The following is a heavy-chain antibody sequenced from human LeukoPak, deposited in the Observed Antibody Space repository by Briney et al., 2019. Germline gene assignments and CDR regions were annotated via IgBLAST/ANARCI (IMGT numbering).Heavy chain of an antibody. CDR2: MNPNSGNT. Sequence: GASVKVSCKASGYTFTGYYMHWVRQAPGQGLEWMGWMNPNSGNTGYAQKFQGRVTMTRNTSISTAYMELSSLRSEDTAVYYCARGRLTTGDANYWGQGTLVTVSS. CDR3: ARGRLTTGDANY. V-gene: IGHV1-8*02. CDR1: GYTFTGYY. D-gene: IGHD7-27*01. J-gene: IGHJ4*02.